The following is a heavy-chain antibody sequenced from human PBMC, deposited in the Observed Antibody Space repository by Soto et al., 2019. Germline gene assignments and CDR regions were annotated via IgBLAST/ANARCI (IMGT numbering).Heavy chain of an antibody. Sequence: PGGSLRLSCAASGFTFSSYGMHWVRQAPGKGLEWVAVIWYDGSNKYYADPVKGRFTISRDNSKNTLYLQMNSLRAEDTAVYYCARDEDRYSSGWYNYFDYWGQGTLVTVSS. CDR2: IWYDGSNK. V-gene: IGHV3-33*01. D-gene: IGHD6-19*01. CDR3: ARDEDRYSSGWYNYFDY. J-gene: IGHJ4*02. CDR1: GFTFSSYG.